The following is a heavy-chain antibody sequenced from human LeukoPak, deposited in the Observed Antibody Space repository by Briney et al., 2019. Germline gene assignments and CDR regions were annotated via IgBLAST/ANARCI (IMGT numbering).Heavy chain of an antibody. CDR3: AGDYSSLVMGH. CDR1: NDSINNFY. Sequence: SETLSLTCNVSNDSINNFYWTWIRQPAGRGLEWICTVSTSDTPHYNPSLKSRVAISIDKSKNHFSLRLISVTAADTAVYFCAGDYSSLVMGHWGQGTPVTVSS. V-gene: IGHV4-4*07. J-gene: IGHJ4*02. D-gene: IGHD4-17*01. CDR2: VSTSDTP.